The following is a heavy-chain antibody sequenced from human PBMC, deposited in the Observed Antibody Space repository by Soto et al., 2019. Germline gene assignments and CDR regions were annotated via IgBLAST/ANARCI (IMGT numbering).Heavy chain of an antibody. D-gene: IGHD5-18*01. Sequence: QLQLQESGPGLVKPSETLSLTCTVSGGSISSSSYYWGWIRQPPGKGLEWIGSIYYSGSTYYNPSLNSRVAISVDTSKNQFSMKLSSVTAADTAVYYCARMTVIQLWLLVDYWGQGTLVTVSS. CDR2: IYYSGST. CDR1: GGSISSSSYY. V-gene: IGHV4-39*01. J-gene: IGHJ4*02. CDR3: ARMTVIQLWLLVDY.